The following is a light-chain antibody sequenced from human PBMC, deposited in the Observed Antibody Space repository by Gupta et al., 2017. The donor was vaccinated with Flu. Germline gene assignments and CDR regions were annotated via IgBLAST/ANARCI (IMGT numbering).Light chain of an antibody. J-gene: IGKJ4*01. CDR3: QHDNNWPLT. CDR2: GAS. CDR1: QSVSSN. V-gene: IGKV3-15*01. Sequence: EIVMTQSPATLSLSPGERATLSCRASQSVSSNLAWYQQKPGQAPRLLIYGASTRATGIPARFSGSGSGTEFTLTVSILHSEDFAVYYCQHDNNWPLTFGGGTKVEIK.